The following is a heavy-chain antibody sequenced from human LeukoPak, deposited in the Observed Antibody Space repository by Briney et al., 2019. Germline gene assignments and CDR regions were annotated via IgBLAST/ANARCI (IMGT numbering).Heavy chain of an antibody. J-gene: IGHJ4*02. V-gene: IGHV3-23*01. CDR1: GGSISSSIYY. D-gene: IGHD3-3*01. CDR3: AAYDFWSGFLQLDRDY. CDR2: ISGSGGST. Sequence: PSETLSLTCTVSGGSISSSIYYWGWVRQAPGKGLEWVSAISGSGGSTYYADSVKGRFTISRDNSKNTLYLQMNSLRAEDTAVYYCAAYDFWSGFLQLDRDYWGQGTLVTVSS.